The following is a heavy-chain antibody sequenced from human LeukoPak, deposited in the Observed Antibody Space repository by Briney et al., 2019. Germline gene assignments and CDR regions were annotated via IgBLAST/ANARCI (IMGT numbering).Heavy chain of an antibody. Sequence: SETLSLTCAVYGGSFSGYYWSWIRQPPGKGLEWIGYIYYSGSTNYNPSLKSRVTISVDTSKNQFSLKLSSVTAADTAVYYCASLRRASSGYGGSDYWGQGTLVTVSS. CDR1: GGSFSGYY. V-gene: IGHV4-59*01. J-gene: IGHJ4*02. D-gene: IGHD3-22*01. CDR2: IYYSGST. CDR3: ASLRRASSGYGGSDY.